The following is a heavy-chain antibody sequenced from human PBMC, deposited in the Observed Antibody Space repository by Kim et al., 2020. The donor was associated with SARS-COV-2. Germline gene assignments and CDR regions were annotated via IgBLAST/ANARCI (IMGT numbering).Heavy chain of an antibody. J-gene: IGHJ4*02. D-gene: IGHD6-13*01. V-gene: IGHV4-61*01. CDR1: GGSVSSGSYY. Sequence: SETLSLTCTVSGGSVSSGSYYWSWIRQPPGKGLEWIGYIYYSGSTNYNPSLKSRVTISVDTSKNQFSLKLSSVTAADTAVYYCASSSWSMTVDYWGQGTLVTVSS. CDR2: IYYSGST. CDR3: ASSSWSMTVDY.